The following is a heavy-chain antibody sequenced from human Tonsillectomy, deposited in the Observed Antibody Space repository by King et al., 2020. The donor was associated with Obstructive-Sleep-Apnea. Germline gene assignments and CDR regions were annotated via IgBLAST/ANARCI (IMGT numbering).Heavy chain of an antibody. CDR3: AKDRGRVVVAAPIDY. J-gene: IGHJ4*02. CDR1: GFTFSSYG. Sequence: VQLVESGGGVVQPGRSLRLSCAASGFTFSSYGMHWVRQAPGKGLEWVAVISYDGSNKYYADSVKGRFTISRDNSKNTLYLQMNSLRAEDTAGYYCAKDRGRVVVAAPIDYWGQGTLVTVSS. V-gene: IGHV3-30*18. CDR2: ISYDGSNK. D-gene: IGHD2-15*01.